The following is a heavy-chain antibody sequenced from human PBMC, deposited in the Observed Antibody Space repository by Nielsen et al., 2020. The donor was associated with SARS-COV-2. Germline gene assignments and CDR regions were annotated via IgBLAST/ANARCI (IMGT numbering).Heavy chain of an antibody. J-gene: IGHJ2*01. CDR3: ARHWREGATFYWFFDL. CDR2: IYDSGSSS. D-gene: IGHD1-26*01. Sequence: GESLKISCAASGSTFSSSAMSWLRQAPGKGLEWVSLIYDSGSSSYYADSVKGRFTISRDNSKKTLYLQMTSLRPEDTAVYYCARHWREGATFYWFFDLWGRGTLVTVSS. CDR1: GSTFSSSA. V-gene: IGHV3-23*03.